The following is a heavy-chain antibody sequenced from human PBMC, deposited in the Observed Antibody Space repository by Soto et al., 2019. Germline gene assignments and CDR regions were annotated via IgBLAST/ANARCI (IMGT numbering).Heavy chain of an antibody. V-gene: IGHV4-31*03. CDR1: GVSINIGGYY. D-gene: IGHD2-2*01. CDR2: IYKSGST. J-gene: IGHJ4*02. Sequence: QVQLQESGPGLVKPSQTLSLTCTVSGVSINIGGYYWSWIRQRPGKGLEWIGYIYKSGSTYYNPSLKSRVTISVDTSKNQFSLQLSSVTAADTAVYYCATELGDCSSSTCHFDYWGQGTLVTVSS. CDR3: ATELGDCSSSTCHFDY.